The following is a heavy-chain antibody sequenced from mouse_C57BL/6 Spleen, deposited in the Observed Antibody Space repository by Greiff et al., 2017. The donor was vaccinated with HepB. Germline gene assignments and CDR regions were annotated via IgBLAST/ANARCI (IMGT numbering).Heavy chain of an antibody. Sequence: EVQLVESGGGLVKPGGSLKLSCAASGFTFSSYAMSWVRQTPEKRLEWVATISDGGSYTYYPDNVKGRFTISRDNAKNNLYLQMSHLKSEDTAMYYCARREGYGYWYFDVWGTGTTVTVSS. CDR3: ARREGYGYWYFDV. J-gene: IGHJ1*03. V-gene: IGHV5-4*03. CDR1: GFTFSSYA. CDR2: ISDGGSYT. D-gene: IGHD2-2*01.